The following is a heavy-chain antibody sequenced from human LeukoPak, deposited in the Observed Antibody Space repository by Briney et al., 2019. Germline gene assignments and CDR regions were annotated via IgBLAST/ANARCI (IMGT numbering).Heavy chain of an antibody. J-gene: IGHJ4*02. V-gene: IGHV4-59*08. CDR1: NGSISSYY. Sequence: SETLSLTCTVSNGSISSYYWSWIRQPPGKGLEWIGYIYYSGSTNYNPSLRSRVAISVDTSKSQFSLNLNSVTAADTAVYYCAWIISATGTGGYYFNYWGQGTLVTVSS. CDR3: AWIISATGTGGYYFNY. CDR2: IYYSGST. D-gene: IGHD6-13*01.